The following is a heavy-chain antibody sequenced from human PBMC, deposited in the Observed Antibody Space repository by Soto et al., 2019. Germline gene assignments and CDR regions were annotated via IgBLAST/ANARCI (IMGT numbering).Heavy chain of an antibody. CDR3: AKRERERSLQLFGPFDP. V-gene: IGHV3-23*01. Sequence: GGSLRLSCAASGFTFSSYAMSWVRQAPGKGLEWVSAISGSGGSTYYADSVKGRFTISRDNSKNTLYLKMTSLRAEDTAVYYCAKRERERSLQLFGPFDPWGQGTLVTVSS. CDR1: GFTFSSYA. D-gene: IGHD3-10*01. CDR2: ISGSGGST. J-gene: IGHJ5*02.